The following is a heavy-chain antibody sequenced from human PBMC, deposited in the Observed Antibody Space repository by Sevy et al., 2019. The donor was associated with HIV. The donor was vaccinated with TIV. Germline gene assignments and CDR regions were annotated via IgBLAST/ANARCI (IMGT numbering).Heavy chain of an antibody. V-gene: IGHV3-30*04. CDR3: ARDIVVPAIYYYYGMDV. CDR2: ISYDGSNK. J-gene: IGHJ6*02. CDR1: GFTFSSYA. D-gene: IGHD2-2*01. Sequence: GGSLTLSCAASGFTFSSYAMHWVRQAPGKGLEWVAVISYDGSNKYYADSVKGRFTISRDNSKNTLYLQMNSLRAEDTAVYYCARDIVVPAIYYYYGMDVWGQGTTVTVSS.